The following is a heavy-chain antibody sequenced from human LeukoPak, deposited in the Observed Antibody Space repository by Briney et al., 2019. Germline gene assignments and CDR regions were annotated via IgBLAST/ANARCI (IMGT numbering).Heavy chain of an antibody. V-gene: IGHV4-39*07. D-gene: IGHD3-9*01. CDR2: IYYSGST. J-gene: IGHJ3*02. CDR1: GGSISSSSYY. Sequence: PSETLSLTCTVSGGSISSSSYYWGWIRQPPGKGLEWIGSIYYSGSTYYNPSLKSRVTISVDTSKNQFSLKLSSVTAADTAVYYCARGPVAKEAHVLRYFDWLSPHDAFDIWGQGTMVTVSS. CDR3: ARGPVAKEAHVLRYFDWLSPHDAFDI.